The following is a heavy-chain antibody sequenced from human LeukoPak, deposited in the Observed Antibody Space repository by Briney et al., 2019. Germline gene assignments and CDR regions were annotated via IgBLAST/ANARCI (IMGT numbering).Heavy chain of an antibody. CDR2: IYYSGGT. V-gene: IGHV4-59*01. D-gene: IGHD6-19*01. CDR3: ARGSDSSGWGDYYYGMDV. CDR1: GGSISSYY. J-gene: IGHJ6*02. Sequence: SETLSLTCTVSGGSISSYYWSWIRQPPGKGLEWIGYIYYSGGTNYNPSLKSRVTISVDTSRNQFSLKLSSVTAADTAVYYCARGSDSSGWGDYYYGMDVWGQGTTVTVSS.